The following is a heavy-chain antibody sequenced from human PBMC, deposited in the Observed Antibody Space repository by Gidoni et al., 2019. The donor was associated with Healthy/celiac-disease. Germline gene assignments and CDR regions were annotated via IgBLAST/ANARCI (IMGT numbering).Heavy chain of an antibody. J-gene: IGHJ4*02. Sequence: EVQLVESGGGLVQPGRSLRLSCAASGFTFDDYAMHWVRQAPGKGLEWVSGISWNSGNIGYADSVKGRFTISRDNAKNSLYLQMNSLRAEDTALYYCAKGRQTYSSSSYFDYWGQGTLVTVSS. CDR2: ISWNSGNI. V-gene: IGHV3-9*01. CDR3: AKGRQTYSSSSYFDY. CDR1: GFTFDDYA. D-gene: IGHD6-13*01.